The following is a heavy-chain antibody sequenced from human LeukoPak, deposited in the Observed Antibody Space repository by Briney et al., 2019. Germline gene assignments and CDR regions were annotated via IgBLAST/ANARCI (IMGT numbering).Heavy chain of an antibody. CDR2: INRDGSST. V-gene: IGHV3-74*01. J-gene: IGHJ4*02. CDR1: GFTFSSYW. D-gene: IGHD5-12*01. CDR3: ARVRATFSPHFDN. Sequence: GGSLRLSCAASGFTFSSYWMHWVRQAPGKGLVWVSRINRDGSSTNYADSVKGRFTISGDNAKNTMYLQMNSLRAEDTAVYYCARVRATFSPHFDNWGQGTLVTVSS.